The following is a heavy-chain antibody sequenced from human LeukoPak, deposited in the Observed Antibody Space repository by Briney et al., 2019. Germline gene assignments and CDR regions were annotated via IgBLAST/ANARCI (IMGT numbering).Heavy chain of an antibody. CDR1: GGTFSSYA. CDR3: ARGTMTTKDSTNQNYYYYYMDV. J-gene: IGHJ6*03. CDR2: IIPIFGTT. V-gene: IGHV1-69*05. Sequence: SVKVSCKASGGTFSSYAISWVRHAPGQGLELMGGIIPIFGTTNYAQKFQGRVTITTDESTSTAYMELSSLRSEDTAVYYCARGTMTTKDSTNQNYYYYYMDVWGKGTTVTVSS. D-gene: IGHD4-17*01.